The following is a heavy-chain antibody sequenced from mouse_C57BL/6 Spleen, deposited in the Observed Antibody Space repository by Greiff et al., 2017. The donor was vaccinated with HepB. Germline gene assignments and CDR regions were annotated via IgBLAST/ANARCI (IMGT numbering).Heavy chain of an antibody. V-gene: IGHV1-50*01. CDR1: GYTFTSYW. Sequence: QVQLKQPGAELVKPGASVKLSCKASGYTFTSYWMQWVKQRPGQGLEWIGEIDPSDSYTNYNQKFKGKATLTVDTSSSTAYMQLSSLTSEDSAVYYCAREGYYDYDGRGWFAYWGQGTLVTVSA. D-gene: IGHD2-4*01. CDR3: AREGYYDYDGRGWFAY. J-gene: IGHJ3*01. CDR2: IDPSDSYT.